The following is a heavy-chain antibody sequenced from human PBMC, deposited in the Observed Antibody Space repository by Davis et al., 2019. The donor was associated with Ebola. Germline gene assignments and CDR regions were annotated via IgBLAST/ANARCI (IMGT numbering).Heavy chain of an antibody. J-gene: IGHJ6*04. CDR3: ARDHRPFTVTTLSYYYYGMDV. D-gene: IGHD4-17*01. V-gene: IGHV1-69*13. CDR1: GGTFSSYA. Sequence: SVKVSCKASGGTFSSYAISWVRQAPGHGLEWMGGIIPIFDTANYAQKFQGRVTITADESTSTAYMELSSLRSEDTAVYYCARDHRPFTVTTLSYYYYGMDVWGKGTTVTVSS. CDR2: IIPIFDTA.